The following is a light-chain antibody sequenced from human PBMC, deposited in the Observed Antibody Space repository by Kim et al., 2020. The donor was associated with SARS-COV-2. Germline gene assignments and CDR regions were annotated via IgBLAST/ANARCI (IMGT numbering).Light chain of an antibody. CDR2: RAS. V-gene: IGKV1-5*03. CDR3: QQYNIDSRT. Sequence: ASVGDRVTITCRASESISSSLAWYQQRPGKAPRLLIYRASNLQSGVPSRFSGFGAGTDFTLTISSLQPDDFATYYCQQYNIDSRTFGRGTKVEIK. J-gene: IGKJ1*01. CDR1: ESISSS.